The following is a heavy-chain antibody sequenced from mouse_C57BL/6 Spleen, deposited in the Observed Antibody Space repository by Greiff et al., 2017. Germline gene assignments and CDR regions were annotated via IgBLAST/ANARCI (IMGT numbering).Heavy chain of an antibody. D-gene: IGHD2-5*01. CDR1: GYTFTSYW. CDR2: INPSTGGT. J-gene: IGHJ4*01. CDR3: ARSPYYRNAYYYAMDY. Sequence: VQLQQPGTELVKPGASVKLSCKASGYTFTSYWMHWVKQRPGQGLEWIGNINPSTGGTNYNEKFKSKATLTVDKSSSTAYMQLSSLPSEDSAVYDCARSPYYRNAYYYAMDYWGQGTSVTVSS. V-gene: IGHV1-53*01.